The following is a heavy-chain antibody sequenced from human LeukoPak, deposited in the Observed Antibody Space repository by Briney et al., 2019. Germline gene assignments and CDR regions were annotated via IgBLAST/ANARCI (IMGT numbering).Heavy chain of an antibody. CDR1: GFTFNSYA. J-gene: IGHJ4*02. CDR3: ARSPPLVRGAGYYFDY. D-gene: IGHD3-10*01. Sequence: GGSLRLSCAASGFTFNSYAMHWVRQAPGKGLEWVAVISYDGSNKYYADSVKGRFTISRDNSKNTLYLQMNSLRAEDTAVYYCARSPPLVRGAGYYFDYWGQGTLVTVSS. CDR2: ISYDGSNK. V-gene: IGHV3-30*14.